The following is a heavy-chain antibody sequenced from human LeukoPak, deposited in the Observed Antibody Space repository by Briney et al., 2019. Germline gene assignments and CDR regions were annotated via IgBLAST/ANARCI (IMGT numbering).Heavy chain of an antibody. V-gene: IGHV3-23*01. CDR2: ISGSGGST. D-gene: IGHD4-17*01. Sequence: GGSLRLSCAASGFTFSSYAMSWVRQAPGKGLEWVSAISGSGGSTYYADSVKGRFTISRDNSKNTLYLQMNSLRAEDTAVYYCANGIPMTTVTTKGYYFDYWGQGTLVAVSS. CDR1: GFTFSSYA. CDR3: ANGIPMTTVTTKGYYFDY. J-gene: IGHJ4*02.